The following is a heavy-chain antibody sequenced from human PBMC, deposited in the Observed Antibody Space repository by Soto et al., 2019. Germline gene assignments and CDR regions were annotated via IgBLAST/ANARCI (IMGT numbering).Heavy chain of an antibody. Sequence: QVQLVQSGAEVKKPGASVKVSCKASGYTFTHYGITWVRQAPGQGLEWMGWINSFSGDTNYPQKLQGRLTMTTDTSTNTVYMELRNLRPDDTAVYYCARDLHSGGKYWYFDIWGRGTLVTVSS. CDR1: GYTFTHYG. V-gene: IGHV1-18*01. D-gene: IGHD2-15*01. CDR3: ARDLHSGGKYWYFDI. CDR2: INSFSGDT. J-gene: IGHJ2*01.